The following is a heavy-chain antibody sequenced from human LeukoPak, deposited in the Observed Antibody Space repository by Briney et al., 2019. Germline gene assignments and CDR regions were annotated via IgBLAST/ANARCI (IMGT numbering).Heavy chain of an antibody. V-gene: IGHV3-53*01. Sequence: AGGSLRLSCAASGFTVSSNYMSWVRQAPGKGLEWVSISYSGGGTFYADSVKGRFTFSRDNSKNTLYLQMNNLTAEDTAVYYCARVTLSGGPVAAYFDYWGQGTLVTVSS. D-gene: IGHD6-19*01. CDR2: SYSGGGT. CDR1: GFTVSSNY. J-gene: IGHJ4*02. CDR3: ARVTLSGGPVAAYFDY.